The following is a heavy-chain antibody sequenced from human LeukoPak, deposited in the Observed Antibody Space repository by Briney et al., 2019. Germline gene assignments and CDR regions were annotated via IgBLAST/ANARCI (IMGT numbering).Heavy chain of an antibody. Sequence: PSETLSLTCTVSGGSISSYYWSWIRQPPGKGLEWIGSIYYSGSTYYNPSLKSRVTISVDTSKNQFSLKLSSVTAADTAVYYCARDSGSYSDWGQGTLVTVSS. CDR3: ARDSGSYSD. J-gene: IGHJ4*02. V-gene: IGHV4-59*12. D-gene: IGHD1-26*01. CDR1: GGSISSYY. CDR2: IYYSGST.